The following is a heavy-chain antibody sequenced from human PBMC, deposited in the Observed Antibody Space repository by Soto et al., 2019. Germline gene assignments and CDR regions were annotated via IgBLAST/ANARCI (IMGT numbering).Heavy chain of an antibody. CDR3: ARSRDGSWYSYGMDV. CDR2: IIPIYRTA. J-gene: IGHJ6*02. V-gene: IGHV1-69*13. D-gene: IGHD6-13*01. CDR1: GGPFNAHA. Sequence: SSVQVSCKGSGGPFNAHAISWVRQAPGQGLEWMGGIIPIYRTADYAQKFQGRVTITADESARTSYMELRSLKSQDTAVYYCARSRDGSWYSYGMDVWGQGTTVTVSS.